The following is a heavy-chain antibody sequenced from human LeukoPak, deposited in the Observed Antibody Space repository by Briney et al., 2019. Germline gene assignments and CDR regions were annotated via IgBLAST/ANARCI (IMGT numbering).Heavy chain of an antibody. CDR3: ARGPRYCSGGSCHTNWFDP. V-gene: IGHV4-34*01. CDR1: GGSFSGYY. D-gene: IGHD2-15*01. Sequence: SETLSLTCAVYGGSFSGYYWGWIRQPPGKGLEWIGEINHSGSTNYNPSLTSRVTISVDTSKNQFSLKLSSVTAADTAVYYCARGPRYCSGGSCHTNWFDPWGQGTLVTVSS. CDR2: INHSGST. J-gene: IGHJ5*02.